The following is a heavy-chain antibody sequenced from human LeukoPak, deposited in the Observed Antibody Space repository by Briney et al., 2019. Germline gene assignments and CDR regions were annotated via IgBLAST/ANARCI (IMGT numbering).Heavy chain of an antibody. Sequence: GGCLRLSCAPSGFTFTSYAIGWGSQAPGKGLGWVSAISGSVGSTYYADSVKGRLTISRDNSKNTLYLQMNSLRGEDTAVYYCAKVPLDRGGYVRYFDYWGQGTLVTVSS. CDR1: GFTFTSYA. CDR2: ISGSVGST. D-gene: IGHD5-12*01. CDR3: AKVPLDRGGYVRYFDY. V-gene: IGHV3-23*01. J-gene: IGHJ4*02.